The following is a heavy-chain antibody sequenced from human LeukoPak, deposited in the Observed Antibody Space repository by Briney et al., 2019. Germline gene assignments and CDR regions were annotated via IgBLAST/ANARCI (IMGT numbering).Heavy chain of an antibody. CDR2: INPNSGGT. CDR3: ARSGCGGDCYLDY. V-gene: IGHV1-2*02. CDR1: GYTFTGYY. Sequence: GASVNVSCKASGYTFTGYYMHWVRQAPGQGLEWMGWINPNSGGTNYAQKFQGRVTMTRHTSISTAYMELSRLRSDDTAVYYCARSGCGGDCYLDYWGQGSLVTVCS. D-gene: IGHD2-21*02. J-gene: IGHJ4*02.